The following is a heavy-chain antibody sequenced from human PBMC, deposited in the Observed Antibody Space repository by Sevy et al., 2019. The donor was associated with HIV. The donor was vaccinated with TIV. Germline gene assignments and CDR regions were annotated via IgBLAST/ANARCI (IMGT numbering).Heavy chain of an antibody. CDR2: IYGTGGVT. CDR1: GFTFANYA. J-gene: IGHJ3*02. V-gene: IGHV3-23*01. D-gene: IGHD3-22*01. Sequence: GGSLRLSCKPSGFTFANYAMNWVRQAPGKGLEWVSTIYGTGGVTYYTDSVKGRFTISRDNSKNALYLQMNSLRTEDTAIYYCAGERFDSRGSFDAFDIWVQGTMVTVSS. CDR3: AGERFDSRGSFDAFDI.